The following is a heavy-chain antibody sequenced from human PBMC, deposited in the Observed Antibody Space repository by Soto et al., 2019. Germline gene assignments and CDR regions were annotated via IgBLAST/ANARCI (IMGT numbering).Heavy chain of an antibody. CDR2: IIPILGIA. Sequence: QVQLVQSGAEVKKPGSSVKVSCKASGGTFSSYTISWVRQAPGQGLEWMGRIIPILGIANYAQKFQGRVTITADKSTSTADMELSSLRSEYTAVYYCARDATDIVVETGVWFDPWGQGALVTVSS. V-gene: IGHV1-69*08. J-gene: IGHJ5*02. CDR1: GGTFSSYT. CDR3: ARDATDIVVETGVWFDP. D-gene: IGHD2-15*01.